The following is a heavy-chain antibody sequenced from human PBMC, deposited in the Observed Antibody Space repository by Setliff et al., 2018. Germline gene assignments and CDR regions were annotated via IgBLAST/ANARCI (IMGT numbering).Heavy chain of an antibody. CDR2: INHSGNT. CDR3: VRTDYSDGRYSMDV. D-gene: IGHD6-19*01. V-gene: IGHV4-4*02. J-gene: IGHJ6*03. Sequence: SETLSLTCAVYCDSISSGNWWSGVRQPPEQGLEWIGEINHSGNTNYNPSLKSRVTISEDKSTNQFSLKLNSVTAADTAVYYCVRTDYSDGRYSMDVWGKGTTVTVSS. CDR1: CDSISSGNW.